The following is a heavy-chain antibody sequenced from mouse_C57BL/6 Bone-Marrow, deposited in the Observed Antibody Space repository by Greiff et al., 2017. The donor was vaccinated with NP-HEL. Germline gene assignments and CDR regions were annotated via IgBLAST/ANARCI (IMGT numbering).Heavy chain of an antibody. J-gene: IGHJ2*01. CDR2: IDPNSGGT. D-gene: IGHD1-1*01. CDR3: ARERIYYYGSSYY. V-gene: IGHV1-72*01. CDR1: GYTFTSYW. Sequence: VQLQQPGAELVKPGASVKLSCKASGYTFTSYWMHWVKQRPGRGLEWIGRIDPNSGGTKYNEKVKSKATLTVDKPSSTADIQLSSLTSEDSAVYYCARERIYYYGSSYYWGQGTTLTVSS.